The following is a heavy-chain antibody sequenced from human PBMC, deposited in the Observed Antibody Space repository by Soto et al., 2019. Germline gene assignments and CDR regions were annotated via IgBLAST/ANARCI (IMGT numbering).Heavy chain of an antibody. CDR3: ASALGYAPGDY. D-gene: IGHD3-16*01. CDR1: GFTFSSYG. J-gene: IGHJ4*02. Sequence: QVQLVESGGGVVQPGRSLRLSCAASGFTFSSYGMHWVRQAPGKGLEWVAVIWYDGSNKYYADSVKGRFTISRDNSKNSLYLQMNSLRAEDTAVYYCASALGYAPGDYWGQGTLVTVSS. V-gene: IGHV3-33*01. CDR2: IWYDGSNK.